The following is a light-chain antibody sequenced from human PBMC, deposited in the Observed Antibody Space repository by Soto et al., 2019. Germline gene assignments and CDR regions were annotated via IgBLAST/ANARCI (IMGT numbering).Light chain of an antibody. CDR2: MAS. J-gene: IGKJ1*01. CDR3: QHYNDYSRI. V-gene: IGKV1-5*03. CDR1: QSISSW. Sequence: DIQMTQSPSTLSASIGDRVTITCRASQSISSWLAWYQQKPGKAPKLLIYMASNLQCGVPSRFSGSGSGTEFILTLSSLQPDDFAPSYCQHYNDYSRIFGQGAKVEIK.